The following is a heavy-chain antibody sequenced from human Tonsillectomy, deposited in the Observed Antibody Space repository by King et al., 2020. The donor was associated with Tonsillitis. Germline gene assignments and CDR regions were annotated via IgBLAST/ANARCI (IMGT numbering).Heavy chain of an antibody. CDR1: GGSMSTSTYS. V-gene: IGHV4-39*01. D-gene: IGHD3-22*01. CDR2: ISYSGGT. CDR3: ASLTRSPSKWFRDS. Sequence: QLQESGPGLVRPSETLSLTCFVSGGSMSTSTYSWSWIRQAPGKEPEWIASISYSGGTYYSPALKSRVTISVDTSISQFSLKLSSVTAADTAVYYCASLTRSPSKWFRDSWGQGVLVSVSS. J-gene: IGHJ4*02.